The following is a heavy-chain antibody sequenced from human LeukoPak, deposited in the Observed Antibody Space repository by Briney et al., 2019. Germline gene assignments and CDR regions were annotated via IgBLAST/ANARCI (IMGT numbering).Heavy chain of an antibody. CDR2: MNPNSGNT. CDR1: GYTFTSYD. D-gene: IGHD3-16*01. V-gene: IGHV1-8*01. CDR3: ARGLDFQGEANFDY. Sequence: ASVKVSCKASGYTFTSYDINWVRQATGQGLGWMGWMNPNSGNTGYAQKFQGRVTMTRNTSISTAYMGLSSLRSEDTAVYYCARGLDFQGEANFDYWGQGTLVTVSS. J-gene: IGHJ4*02.